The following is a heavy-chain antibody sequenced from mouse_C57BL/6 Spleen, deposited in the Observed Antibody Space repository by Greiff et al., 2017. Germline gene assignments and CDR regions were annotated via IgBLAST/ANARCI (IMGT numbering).Heavy chain of an antibody. Sequence: VQLQQPGAELVMPGASVKLSCKASGYTFTSYWMHWVKQRPGQGLEWIGEIDPSDSYTNYNQKFKGKSTLTVDKSSSTAYMQLSSLTSEDSAVYYCARSGRNGNYFDYWGQGTTLTVSS. CDR1: GYTFTSYW. D-gene: IGHD2-1*01. V-gene: IGHV1-69*01. CDR2: IDPSDSYT. CDR3: ARSGRNGNYFDY. J-gene: IGHJ2*01.